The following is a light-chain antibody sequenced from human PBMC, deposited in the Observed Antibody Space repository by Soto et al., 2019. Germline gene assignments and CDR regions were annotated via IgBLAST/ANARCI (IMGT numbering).Light chain of an antibody. J-gene: IGLJ3*02. Sequence: QPVLTQPPSASASLGASVKLTCTLSSGHNSYAIAWHQQQPEKGPRYLMMLNSDGSHSQGDGIPDRFSGSSSGAERYLTISSLQSEDEADYYCQTWSTDIRVFGGGTKLTVL. CDR2: LNSDGSH. CDR3: QTWSTDIRV. V-gene: IGLV4-69*01. CDR1: SGHNSYA.